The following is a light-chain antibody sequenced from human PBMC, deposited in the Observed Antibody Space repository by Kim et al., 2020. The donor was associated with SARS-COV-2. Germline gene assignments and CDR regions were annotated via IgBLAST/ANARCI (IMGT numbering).Light chain of an antibody. CDR2: RDN. CDR1: NIASKN. J-gene: IGLJ3*02. V-gene: IGLV3-9*01. CDR3: QVWDSNTWV. Sequence: SYELTQPLSVSVALGQTAGITCDGDNIASKNAHWYQQRPGQAPVLVIYRDNNRPSGIPERFSGSNSGNTATLTISRAQAGDEADYFCQVWDSNTWVFGGGTKLTVL.